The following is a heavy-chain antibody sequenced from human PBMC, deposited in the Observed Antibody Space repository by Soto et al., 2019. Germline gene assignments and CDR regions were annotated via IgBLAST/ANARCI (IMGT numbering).Heavy chain of an antibody. Sequence: ASVKVSCKASGYTFTSYGISWVRQAPGQGLEWMGWISAYNGDTNYAQKLQGRVTMTTDTSTSTAYMELRSLRSDDTAVYYCARVDIAVAGPLFDPWGQGTLVTVSS. CDR1: GYTFTSYG. V-gene: IGHV1-18*04. J-gene: IGHJ5*02. CDR2: ISAYNGDT. D-gene: IGHD6-19*01. CDR3: ARVDIAVAGPLFDP.